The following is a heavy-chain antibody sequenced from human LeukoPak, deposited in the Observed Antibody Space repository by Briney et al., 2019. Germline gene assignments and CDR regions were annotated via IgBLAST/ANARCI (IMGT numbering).Heavy chain of an antibody. CDR2: IYTDGNP. CDR3: ARDHDPYIAAAGTGDY. Sequence: GGSLRLSCAASGFTFSSYSMNWVRQAPGKGLEWVSVIYTDGNPYYADSVKGRFTLSRDNSKNTLFLQMNSLRAEDTAVYYCARDHDPYIAAAGTGDYWGQGTLVTVSS. J-gene: IGHJ4*02. V-gene: IGHV3-66*01. CDR1: GFTFSSYS. D-gene: IGHD6-13*01.